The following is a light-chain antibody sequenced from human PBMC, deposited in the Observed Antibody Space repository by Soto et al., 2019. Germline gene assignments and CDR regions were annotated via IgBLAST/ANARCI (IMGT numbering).Light chain of an antibody. Sequence: QSVLKQLPSLSAAPGQKVTISCSGSSSNIGRNSVSWYQHLPGTAPKLLIYDNVKRPSRIPDGVSGSKSGTSATLGITGLQTGDETDYYCGAWDNSRTVVVFGGGTKLTVL. V-gene: IGLV1-51*01. CDR2: DNV. J-gene: IGLJ2*01. CDR3: GAWDNSRTVVV. CDR1: SSNIGRNS.